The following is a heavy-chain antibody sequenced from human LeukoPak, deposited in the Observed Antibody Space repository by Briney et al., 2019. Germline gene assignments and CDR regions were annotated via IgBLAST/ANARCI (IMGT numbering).Heavy chain of an antibody. V-gene: IGHV3-21*01. CDR1: GFTLSTYN. CDR2: ITSSSTY. CDR3: ARERVTTTAFDI. Sequence: GGSLRLSCAASGFTLSTYNTHRVRQAPGKGLEWVSSITSSSTYYADSVKGRFTISRDNAKNSLYLQMNSLRAEDTAVYYCARERVTTTAFDIWGQGTMVTVSS. J-gene: IGHJ3*02. D-gene: IGHD5-12*01.